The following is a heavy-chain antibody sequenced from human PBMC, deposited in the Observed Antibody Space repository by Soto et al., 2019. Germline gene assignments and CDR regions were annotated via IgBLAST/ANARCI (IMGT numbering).Heavy chain of an antibody. CDR2: IYYSGST. J-gene: IGHJ5*02. Sequence: SETLSLTCTVSGGSISSGDYYWSWIRQPPGKGPEWIGYIYYSGSTHYNPSLKSRVTISVDTSKNQFSLKLSSVTAADTAVCYCARGYYYGSGSYSPSWFDPWGQGTLVTVSS. CDR3: ARGYYYGSGSYSPSWFDP. CDR1: GGSISSGDYY. V-gene: IGHV4-30-4*01. D-gene: IGHD3-10*01.